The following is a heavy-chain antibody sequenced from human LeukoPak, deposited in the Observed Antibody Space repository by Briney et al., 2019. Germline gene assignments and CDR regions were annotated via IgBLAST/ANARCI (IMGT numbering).Heavy chain of an antibody. D-gene: IGHD1-26*01. CDR1: GDSISRHY. V-gene: IGHV4-59*11. Sequence: SSETLSLTCTVSGDSISRHYWSWIRQPPGKGLEWIGCIYCSGSTSCNPSLKSRVTISVDTSNNQFSLKLTSMTAADTAVYFCARERLIAGATVFDYWGQGTLVTVSS. J-gene: IGHJ4*02. CDR3: ARERLIAGATVFDY. CDR2: IYCSGST.